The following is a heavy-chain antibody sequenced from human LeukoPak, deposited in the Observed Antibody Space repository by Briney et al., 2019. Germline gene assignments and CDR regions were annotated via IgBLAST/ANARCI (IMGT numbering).Heavy chain of an antibody. D-gene: IGHD2-8*01. Sequence: ASVKVSCKASGYTFTSYDINWVRQATGQGLEWMGWMNPNSGNAGYARKFQGRVTMTRNTSISTAYMELSSLRSEDTAVYYCARTYCTNGVCFPFDYWGQGTLVTVSS. CDR2: MNPNSGNA. CDR1: GYTFTSYD. CDR3: ARTYCTNGVCFPFDY. V-gene: IGHV1-8*01. J-gene: IGHJ4*02.